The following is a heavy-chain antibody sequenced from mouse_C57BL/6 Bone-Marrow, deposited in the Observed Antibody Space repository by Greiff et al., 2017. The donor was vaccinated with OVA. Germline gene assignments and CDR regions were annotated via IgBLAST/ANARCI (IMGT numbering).Heavy chain of an antibody. Sequence: QVQLQQPGAELVMPGASVKLSCKASGYTFTSYWMHWVKQRPGQGLEWIGEIDPSDSYTNYNQKFKGKSTLTVDKSSSTAYMQLSSLTSEDSAVYYCAREKTLDISGYDAMDYWGQGTSVTVSS. CDR2: IDPSDSYT. CDR1: GYTFTSYW. D-gene: IGHD3-2*02. CDR3: AREKTLDISGYDAMDY. J-gene: IGHJ4*01. V-gene: IGHV1-69*01.